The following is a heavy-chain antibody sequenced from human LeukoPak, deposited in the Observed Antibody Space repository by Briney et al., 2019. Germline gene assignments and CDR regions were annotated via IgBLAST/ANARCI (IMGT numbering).Heavy chain of an antibody. V-gene: IGHV1-8*01. D-gene: IGHD3-22*01. Sequence: ASVKVSCKASGDTFTNYDFNWVRKATGQGLEWMGWMNPNSGDTGYAQKFQGRVTMTRDTSISTAYMELSSLRSDDTAIYYCARGKEYYDSSDFPLLGYWGQGTLVTVPS. CDR2: MNPNSGDT. CDR3: ARGKEYYDSSDFPLLGY. J-gene: IGHJ4*02. CDR1: GDTFTNYD.